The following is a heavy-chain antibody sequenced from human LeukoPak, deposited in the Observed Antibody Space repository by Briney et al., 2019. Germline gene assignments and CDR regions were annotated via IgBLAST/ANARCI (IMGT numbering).Heavy chain of an antibody. CDR2: ISSSSSYI. J-gene: IGHJ5*02. D-gene: IGHD3-10*01. V-gene: IGHV3-21*01. CDR1: GFTFSSYS. CDR3: TRDINYYGSGANWFDP. Sequence: PGGSLRLSCAASGFTFSSYSMNWVRQAPGKGLEWVSSISSSSSYIYYADSVKGRFTISRDNAKNSLYLQMNSLRAEDTAVYYCTRDINYYGSGANWFDPWGQGTLVTVSS.